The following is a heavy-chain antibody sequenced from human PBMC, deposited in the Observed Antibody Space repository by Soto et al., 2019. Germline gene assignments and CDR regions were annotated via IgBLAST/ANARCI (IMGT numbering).Heavy chain of an antibody. V-gene: IGHV4-59*05. J-gene: IGHJ5*02. CDR3: ARQYSSGWYLRLFAASGDP. D-gene: IGHD6-19*01. CDR2: IYYSGST. CDR1: GGSISSYY. Sequence: SETLSLTCTVSGGSISSYYWSWIRQPPGKGLEWIGSIYYSGSTYYNPSLKSRVAISVDTSKNQLSLKLSSVTAADTAVYYCARQYSSGWYLRLFAASGDPWGQGTLVTVSS.